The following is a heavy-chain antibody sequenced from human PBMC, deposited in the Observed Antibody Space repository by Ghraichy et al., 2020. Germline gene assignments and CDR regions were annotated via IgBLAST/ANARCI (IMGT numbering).Heavy chain of an antibody. CDR2: LGGRGTGT. V-gene: IGHV3-23*01. J-gene: IGHJ4*02. D-gene: IGHD5-12*01. CDR3: AGRSGYDTDHFDY. Sequence: LTCVASGFTFSNHALSWVRQAPGEGLEWVAGLGGRGTGTHYADSVRGRFTISRDNSENTLSLQMSSLRVEDTALYYCAGRSGYDTDHFDYWGQGTLVTVSS. CDR1: GFTFSNHA.